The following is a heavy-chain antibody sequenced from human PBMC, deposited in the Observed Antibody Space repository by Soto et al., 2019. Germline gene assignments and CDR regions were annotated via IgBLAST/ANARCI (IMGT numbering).Heavy chain of an antibody. CDR3: AREGRGAARPPHYYGMDV. CDR1: GFTFSGYW. D-gene: IGHD6-6*01. J-gene: IGHJ6*02. V-gene: IGHV3-7*01. Sequence: GGSLRLSCAASGFTFSGYWMSWVRQAPGKGLEWVANIKQDGSEKYYVDSVKGRFTISRDNSKNTLYLQMNSLRAEDTAVYYCAREGRGAARPPHYYGMDVWGQGTTVTVSS. CDR2: IKQDGSEK.